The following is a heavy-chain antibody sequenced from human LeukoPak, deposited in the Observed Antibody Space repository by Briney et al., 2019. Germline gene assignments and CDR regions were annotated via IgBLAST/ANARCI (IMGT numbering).Heavy chain of an antibody. J-gene: IGHJ4*02. Sequence: ASVKVSCKVSGYTLTELSMHWVRQAPGKGLEWMGGFDPEDGETIYAQKFQGRVTMTEDTSTDTAYMELGSLRSEDTAVYYCATVWFGELLYRYWGQGTLVTVSS. CDR2: FDPEDGET. V-gene: IGHV1-24*01. CDR3: ATVWFGELLYRY. CDR1: GYTLTELS. D-gene: IGHD3-10*01.